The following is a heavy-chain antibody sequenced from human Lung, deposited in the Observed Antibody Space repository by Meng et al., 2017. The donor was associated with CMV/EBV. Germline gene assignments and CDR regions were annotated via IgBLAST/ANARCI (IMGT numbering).Heavy chain of an antibody. Sequence: SCAASGFTFSSYGMHWVRQAPGKGLEWVAFIRYDGSNKYYADSVKGRFTISRDNSKNTLYLQMNSLRAEDTAVYYCAKDYPHWNGVERDYWGQGTXVTVDS. J-gene: IGHJ4*02. V-gene: IGHV3-30*02. CDR1: GFTFSSYG. CDR3: AKDYPHWNGVERDY. CDR2: IRYDGSNK. D-gene: IGHD1-1*01.